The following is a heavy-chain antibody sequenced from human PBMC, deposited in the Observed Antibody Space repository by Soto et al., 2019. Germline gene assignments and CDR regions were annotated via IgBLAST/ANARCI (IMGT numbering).Heavy chain of an antibody. J-gene: IGHJ6*02. CDR2: INHSGST. CDR1: GGSFSGYY. CDR3: ARESYYDILTGSYYYYYGMDV. D-gene: IGHD3-9*01. V-gene: IGHV4-34*01. Sequence: SETLSLTCAVYGGSFSGYYWSWIRQPPGKGLEWIGEINHSGSTNYNPSLKSRVTISVDTSKNQFSLKLSSVTAADTAVYYCARESYYDILTGSYYYYYGMDVWGQGTTVT.